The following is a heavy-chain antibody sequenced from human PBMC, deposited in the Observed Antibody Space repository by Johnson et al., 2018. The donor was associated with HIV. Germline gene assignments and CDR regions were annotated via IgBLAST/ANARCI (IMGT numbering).Heavy chain of an antibody. D-gene: IGHD4-17*01. CDR3: ARGRKTVTTVRPSAFDI. V-gene: IGHV3-30*02. CDR2: IRYDGSNK. Sequence: QVQLVESGGGVVQPGRSLRLSCAASGFTFSRYGMHWVRQAPGKGLEWVAFIRYDGSNKYYADSVKGRFTISRDNSKNTLYLQMNSLRAEDTAVYYCARGRKTVTTVRPSAFDIWGQGTMVTVSS. J-gene: IGHJ3*02. CDR1: GFTFSRYG.